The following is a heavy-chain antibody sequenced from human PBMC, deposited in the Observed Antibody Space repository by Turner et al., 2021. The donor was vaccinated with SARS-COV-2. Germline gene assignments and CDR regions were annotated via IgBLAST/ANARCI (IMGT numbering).Heavy chain of an antibody. CDR1: GGTFSSYT. CDR2: IIPILGIA. D-gene: IGHD6-13*01. CDR3: ARDEGEIAAAGIVYYYGMDV. J-gene: IGHJ6*02. V-gene: IGHV1-69*08. Sequence: QVQLVQSGAEVKKPGSSVKVSCKASGGTFSSYTISWVRQAPGQGLEWMGRIIPILGIAKYAQKFQGRVTITADKSTSTAYMELCSLRSEDTAVYYCARDEGEIAAAGIVYYYGMDVWGQGTTVTVSS.